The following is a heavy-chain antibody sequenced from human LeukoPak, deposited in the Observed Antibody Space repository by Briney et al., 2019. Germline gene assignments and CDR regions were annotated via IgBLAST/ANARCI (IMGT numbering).Heavy chain of an antibody. J-gene: IGHJ4*02. CDR3: ARGGRAYYCSGGSCYSYYFDY. CDR1: GGSFSGYY. Sequence: PSETLSLTCAVYGGSFSGYYWSWIRQPPGKGLEWIGEINHSGSTNYNPSFKSRVTISVDTSKNQFSPKLSSVTAADTAVYYCARGGRAYYCSGGSCYSYYFDYWGQGTLVTVSS. V-gene: IGHV4-34*01. CDR2: INHSGST. D-gene: IGHD2-15*01.